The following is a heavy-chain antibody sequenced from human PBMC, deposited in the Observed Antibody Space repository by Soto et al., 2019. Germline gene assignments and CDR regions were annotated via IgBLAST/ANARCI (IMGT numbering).Heavy chain of an antibody. J-gene: IGHJ3*02. CDR1: GFTVSSNY. D-gene: IGHD2-15*01. CDR2: IYSGGST. V-gene: IGHV3-53*02. Sequence: EVQLVETGGGLIQPGGSLRLSCAASGFTVSSNYMSWVRRAPGKGLEWVSVIYSGGSTYYADSVKGRFTISRDNSKNTLYLQMNSLRAEDTAVYYCARDGDGYCSGGSCYGAFDIWGQGTMVTVSS. CDR3: ARDGDGYCSGGSCYGAFDI.